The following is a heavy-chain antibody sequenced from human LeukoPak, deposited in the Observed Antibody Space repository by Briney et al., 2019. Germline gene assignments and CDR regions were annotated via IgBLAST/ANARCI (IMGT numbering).Heavy chain of an antibody. Sequence: GGSLRLSCAASGFTFSSYWMSWVRQAPGKGLEWVANIKQDGSEKYYVDSVKGRFTISRDNAKNSLYLQMNSLRAEDTAVYYCARGLDSSGYYYPTQHWGQGTLVTVSS. D-gene: IGHD3-22*01. CDR3: ARGLDSSGYYYPTQH. V-gene: IGHV3-7*04. J-gene: IGHJ1*01. CDR1: GFTFSSYW. CDR2: IKQDGSEK.